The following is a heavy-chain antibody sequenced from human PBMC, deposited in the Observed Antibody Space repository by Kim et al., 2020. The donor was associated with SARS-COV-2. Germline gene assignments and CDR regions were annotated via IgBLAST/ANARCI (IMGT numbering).Heavy chain of an antibody. CDR3: AKVGIRFGEFRNPQDAFDI. Sequence: GRFTISRDNSKNTLYLQMNSLRAEDTAVYYCAKVGIRFGEFRNPQDAFDIWGQGTMVTVSS. J-gene: IGHJ3*02. V-gene: IGHV3-30*02. D-gene: IGHD3-10*01.